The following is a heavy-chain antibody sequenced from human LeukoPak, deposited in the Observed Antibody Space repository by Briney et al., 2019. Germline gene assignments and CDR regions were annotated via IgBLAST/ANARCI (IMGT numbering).Heavy chain of an antibody. D-gene: IGHD3-10*01. Sequence: AASVKVSCKASGYTFTSYYMHWVRQAPGQGLEWMGIINPSGGSTSYAQKFQGRVTMTRDTSTSTVYMELSSLRSEDTAVYYCARDYYGSGSCAGTFDYWGQGTLVTVSS. V-gene: IGHV1-46*01. CDR2: INPSGGST. J-gene: IGHJ4*02. CDR1: GYTFTSYY. CDR3: ARDYYGSGSCAGTFDY.